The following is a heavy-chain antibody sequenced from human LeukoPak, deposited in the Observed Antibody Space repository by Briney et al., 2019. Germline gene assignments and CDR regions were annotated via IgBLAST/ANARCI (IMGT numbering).Heavy chain of an antibody. CDR2: ISGSGSTI. CDR3: ARGLMLTTVPTFDY. V-gene: IGHV3-11*01. Sequence: GGSLRLSCAASGFTFSDYYMSWIRQAPGKGLEWVSYISGSGSTIYYADSVKGRFTISRDNAKNSLNLQMNSLRAEDTAVYYCARGLMLTTVPTFDYWGQGTLVTVSS. D-gene: IGHD4-17*01. CDR1: GFTFSDYY. J-gene: IGHJ4*02.